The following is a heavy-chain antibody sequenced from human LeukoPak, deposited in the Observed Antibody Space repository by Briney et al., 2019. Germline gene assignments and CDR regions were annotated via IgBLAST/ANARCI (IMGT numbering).Heavy chain of an antibody. D-gene: IGHD2-15*01. CDR2: INHSGST. V-gene: IGHV4-34*01. J-gene: IGHJ4*02. Sequence: SETLSLTCAVYGGSFSGYYWSWIRQPPGKGLEWTGEINHSGSTNYNPSLKSRVTISVDTSKNQFSLKLSSVTAADTAVYYCARRYCSGGSCYAEFDYWGQGTLVTVSS. CDR1: GGSFSGYY. CDR3: ARRYCSGGSCYAEFDY.